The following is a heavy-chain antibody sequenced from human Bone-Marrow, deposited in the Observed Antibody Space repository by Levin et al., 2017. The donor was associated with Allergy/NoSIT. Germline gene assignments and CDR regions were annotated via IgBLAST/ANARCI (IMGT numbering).Heavy chain of an antibody. D-gene: IGHD5-24*01. Sequence: GESLKISCAASGFNFRYYSMDWVRQAPGKGLEWVANIKGDGSVKHYVDSVKGRFTISRDNAENSLFLQMSSLRGEDTAVYYCARGIEMGTVIDFWGQGTLVTVSS. CDR3: ARGIEMGTVIDF. CDR1: GFNFRYYS. V-gene: IGHV3-7*01. CDR2: IKGDGSVK. J-gene: IGHJ4*02.